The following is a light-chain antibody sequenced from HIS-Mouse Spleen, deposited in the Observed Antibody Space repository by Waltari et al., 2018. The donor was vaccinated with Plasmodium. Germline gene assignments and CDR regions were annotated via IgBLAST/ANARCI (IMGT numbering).Light chain of an antibody. CDR1: SSDVGGYHY. Sequence: QSALPQPPSASGSPGQSVTIPCTGTSSDVGGYHYVSWYQQHPGKAPKLMIYEVSKRPSGVPDRFSGSKSGNTASLTVSGLQAEDEADYYCSSYAGSNNLVFGGGTKLTVL. J-gene: IGLJ2*01. CDR2: EVS. CDR3: SSYAGSNNLV. V-gene: IGLV2-8*01.